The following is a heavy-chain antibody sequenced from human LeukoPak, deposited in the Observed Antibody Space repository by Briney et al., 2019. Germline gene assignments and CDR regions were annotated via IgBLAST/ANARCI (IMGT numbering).Heavy chain of an antibody. D-gene: IGHD2-2*01. CDR2: ISPNNGDT. CDR1: GYTFTTFH. Sequence: GASVKVSCKASGYTFTTFHMHWVRQAPGQGLEWMGRISPNNGDTNYAQKFHDRVTMTRDTSISTVYMELSRLRSDDTAVYFCSTDDKYCTSSTCADYWGQGTLVTVSS. V-gene: IGHV1-2*02. J-gene: IGHJ4*02. CDR3: STDDKYCTSSTCADY.